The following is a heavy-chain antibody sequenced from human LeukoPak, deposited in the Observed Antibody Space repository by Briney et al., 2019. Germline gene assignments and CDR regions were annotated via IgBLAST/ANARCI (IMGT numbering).Heavy chain of an antibody. CDR1: GFTFSSYG. Sequence: PGRSLRLSCAASGFTFSSYGMHWVRQAPGKGLEWVAVISYDGSNKYYADSVKGRFTISKDNSKNTLYLQMNSLRAEDTAVYYCAKGLRYFDWLNDASDIWGQGTMVTVSS. CDR3: AKGLRYFDWLNDASDI. V-gene: IGHV3-30*18. D-gene: IGHD3-9*01. CDR2: ISYDGSNK. J-gene: IGHJ3*02.